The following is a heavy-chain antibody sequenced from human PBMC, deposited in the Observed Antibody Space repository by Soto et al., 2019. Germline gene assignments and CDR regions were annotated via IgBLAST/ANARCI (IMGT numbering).Heavy chain of an antibody. D-gene: IGHD6-13*01. J-gene: IGHJ6*03. CDR3: ARLPAAAAAGLYYYYYMDV. CDR2: IYYSGST. Sequence: PSETLSLTCTVSGGSISSSSYYWGWIRQPPGKGLEWIGSIYYSGSTYYNPSLKSRVTISVDTSKNQFSLKLSSVTAADTAVYYCARLPAAAAAGLYYYYYMDVWGKGTTVTVSS. V-gene: IGHV4-39*01. CDR1: GGSISSSSYY.